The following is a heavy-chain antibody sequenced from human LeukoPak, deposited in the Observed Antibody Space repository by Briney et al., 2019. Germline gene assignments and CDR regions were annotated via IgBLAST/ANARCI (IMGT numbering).Heavy chain of an antibody. V-gene: IGHV3-23*01. CDR1: GFTFSSYA. CDR3: ARTTGLAQTLRS. CDR2: ISGSGGST. D-gene: IGHD5-12*01. J-gene: IGHJ4*02. Sequence: GESLRLSCAASGFTFSSYAMSWVRQAPGKGLEWVSAISGSGGSTYYADSVKGRFTISRDNSKNTLYLQMNSLRAEDTAVYYCARTTGLAQTLRSWGQGTLVTVSS.